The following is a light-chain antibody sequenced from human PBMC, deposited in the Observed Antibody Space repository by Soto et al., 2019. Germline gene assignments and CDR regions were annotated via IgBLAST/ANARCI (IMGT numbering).Light chain of an antibody. CDR1: SGHSNYK. V-gene: IGLV9-49*01. CDR3: GADNGDRSNFVYV. CDR2: VGPGGIVG. J-gene: IGLJ1*01. Sequence: QSVLTQPPSASASLGAAVTLTCTLNSGHSNYKVDWYQQRPGKGPRFVMRVGPGGIVGSKGEGIPDRFSVLASGLNRYLTINNIQEEDESDYYCGADNGDRSNFVYVFGTGTKLTVL.